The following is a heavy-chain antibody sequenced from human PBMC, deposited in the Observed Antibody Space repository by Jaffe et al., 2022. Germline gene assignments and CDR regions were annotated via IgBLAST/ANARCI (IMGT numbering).Heavy chain of an antibody. J-gene: IGHJ6*03. CDR1: GFTFSSYS. V-gene: IGHV3-21*01. D-gene: IGHD4-17*01. CDR3: ARYDYGDPHYYYYYMDV. CDR2: ISSSSSYI. Sequence: EVQLVESGGGLVKPGGSLRLSCAASGFTFSSYSMNWVRQAPGKGLEWVSSISSSSSYIYYADSVKGRFTISRDNAKNSLYLQMNSLRAEDTAVYYCARYDYGDPHYYYYYMDVWGKGTTVTVSS.